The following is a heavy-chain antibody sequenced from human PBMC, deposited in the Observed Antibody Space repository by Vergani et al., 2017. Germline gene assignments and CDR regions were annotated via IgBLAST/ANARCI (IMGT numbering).Heavy chain of an antibody. D-gene: IGHD3-22*01. J-gene: IGHJ6*04. CDR1: GYTFSGYY. Sequence: QVQLVQSGAEVKKPGASVKVSCKASGYTFSGYYMNWVRQAPGQGLEWMGWINPNSGSTNFAQKFQGRVTVTRESSISTAYMELSRLRSDDTAVYYCARAPYASSDVAQLDGVDVWGDGTTVTVSS. CDR3: ARAPYASSDVAQLDGVDV. V-gene: IGHV1-2*02. CDR2: INPNSGST.